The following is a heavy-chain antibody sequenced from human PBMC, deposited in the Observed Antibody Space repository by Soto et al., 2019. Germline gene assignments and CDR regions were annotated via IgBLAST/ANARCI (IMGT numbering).Heavy chain of an antibody. J-gene: IGHJ6*02. CDR1: GFTFSSYG. CDR3: ASAIFPDYYGMDI. Sequence: GGSLRLSCAASGFTFSSYGMHWVRQAPGKGLEWVAVIWYDGSNKYYADSVKGRFTISRDNSKNTLYLQMNSLRAEDTAVYYWASAIFPDYYGMDIWGQGTMVTVSS. CDR2: IWYDGSNK. D-gene: IGHD2-2*01. V-gene: IGHV3-33*01.